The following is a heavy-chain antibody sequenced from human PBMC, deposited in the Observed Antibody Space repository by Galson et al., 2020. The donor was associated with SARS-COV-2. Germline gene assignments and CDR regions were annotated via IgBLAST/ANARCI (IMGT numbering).Heavy chain of an antibody. CDR3: ATGGTVITLGDS. J-gene: IGHJ4*02. CDR1: GFTFNIYA. CDR2: ISYDEANK. D-gene: IGHD3-16*01. Sequence: GGSLRLSCAASGFTFNIYAMHWVRQATDKGLEWVAVISYDEANKSYADSVKGRFTISRDNSKNTLYLHMNSLRPEDTAVYYCATGGTVITLGDSWGQGTLVTVSS. V-gene: IGHV3-30*04.